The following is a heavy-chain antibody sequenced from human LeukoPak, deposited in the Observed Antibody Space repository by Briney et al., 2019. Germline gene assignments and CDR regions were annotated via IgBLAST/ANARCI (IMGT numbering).Heavy chain of an antibody. CDR2: MNPKNGNT. D-gene: IGHD3-22*01. J-gene: IGHJ4*02. V-gene: IGHV1-8*01. CDR1: GYTFINYD. Sequence: ASVKVSCKASGYTFINYDINWVRQATGQGLEWMGWMNPKNGNTGYAQRFQGRVTMTRDTSISTAYLQLSSLTSEDTAVYYCTRGLYETSGYDAGGWGQGTLVTVSS. CDR3: TRGLYETSGYDAGG.